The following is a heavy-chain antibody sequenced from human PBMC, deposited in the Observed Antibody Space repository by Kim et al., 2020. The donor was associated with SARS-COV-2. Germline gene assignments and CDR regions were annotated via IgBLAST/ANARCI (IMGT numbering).Heavy chain of an antibody. Sequence: GGSLRLSCAASGFTFSSYAMSWVRQAPGKGLEWVSAFSGSGDSTYYADSVKGRFTISRDNSKNTLYLQMNSLRAEDTAVYYCAKWLYYYDSSGYSYYFDYWGQGTLVTVSS. CDR1: GFTFSSYA. CDR3: AKWLYYYDSSGYSYYFDY. J-gene: IGHJ4*02. V-gene: IGHV3-23*01. CDR2: FSGSGDST. D-gene: IGHD3-22*01.